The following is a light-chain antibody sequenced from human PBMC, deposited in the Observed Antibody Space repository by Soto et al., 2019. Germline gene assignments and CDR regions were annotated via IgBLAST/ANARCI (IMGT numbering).Light chain of an antibody. J-gene: IGLJ1*01. Sequence: QSVLPQPASVSGSPGQSITISCTGTSSDVGGYNYVSWYQQHPGKAPKLMIYDVSNRPSGVSNRFSGSKSANTASLTISGLQAEDEADYYCSSHTSSSTSYVFGTGTKLTVL. CDR2: DVS. V-gene: IGLV2-14*01. CDR1: SSDVGGYNY. CDR3: SSHTSSSTSYV.